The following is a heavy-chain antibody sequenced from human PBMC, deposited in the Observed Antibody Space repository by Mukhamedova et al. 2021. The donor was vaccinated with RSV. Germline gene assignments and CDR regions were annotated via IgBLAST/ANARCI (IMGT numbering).Heavy chain of an antibody. D-gene: IGHD1-26*01. Sequence: EWVSAISGSGGSTYYADSVKGLFTISRDNSKNTLYLQMNSLRAEDTAVYYCAKASVGYYMDVRGRGTTVTVSS. J-gene: IGHJ6*03. CDR2: ISGSGGST. CDR3: AKASVGYYMDV. V-gene: IGHV3-23*01.